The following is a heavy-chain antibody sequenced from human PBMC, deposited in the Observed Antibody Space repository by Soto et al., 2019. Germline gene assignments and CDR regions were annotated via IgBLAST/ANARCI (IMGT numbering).Heavy chain of an antibody. V-gene: IGHV3-66*01. Sequence: EVQLVESGGGLVQPGGSLRRSCPASGFTVSSNYMSWVRQAPGKGLEWVSVIYSGGSTYYADSVKGRLTISRDNSKTTLYLQMNSLRAGDTAVYYCAREYSYGYYYYYAMDVWGQGTTVTVSS. J-gene: IGHJ6*02. D-gene: IGHD5-18*01. CDR2: IYSGGST. CDR1: GFTVSSNY. CDR3: AREYSYGYYYYYAMDV.